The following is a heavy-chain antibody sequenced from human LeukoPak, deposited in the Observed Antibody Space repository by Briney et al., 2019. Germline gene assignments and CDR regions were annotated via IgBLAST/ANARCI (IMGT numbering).Heavy chain of an antibody. Sequence: ASVKVSCKASGYTFTSYGISWVRQAPGQGLEWMGWISAYNGNTNYAQKLQGRVTMTTDTSTSTAYMELRSLRSDDTAVYYCARAPDIVVVPAATSFGYWGQVTLVTVAS. CDR2: ISAYNGNT. CDR3: ARAPDIVVVPAATSFGY. CDR1: GYTFTSYG. D-gene: IGHD2-2*01. J-gene: IGHJ4*02. V-gene: IGHV1-18*04.